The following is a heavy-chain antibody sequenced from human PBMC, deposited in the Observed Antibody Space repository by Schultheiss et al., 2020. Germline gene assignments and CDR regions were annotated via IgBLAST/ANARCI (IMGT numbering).Heavy chain of an antibody. Sequence: SETLSLTCTVSGGSISSGSYYWSWIRQPAGRGLEWIGRISASGSTNYNPSLKSRVTISIDRSKNQFSLKLNSVTAVDTAVYYCARVGEQWLAPADYWGQGTLVTVSS. CDR1: GGSISSGSYY. CDR2: ISASGST. J-gene: IGHJ4*02. CDR3: ARVGEQWLAPADY. V-gene: IGHV4-61*02. D-gene: IGHD6-19*01.